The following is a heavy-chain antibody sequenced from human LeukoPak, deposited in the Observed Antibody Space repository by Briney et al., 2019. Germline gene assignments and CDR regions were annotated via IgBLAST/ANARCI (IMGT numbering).Heavy chain of an antibody. D-gene: IGHD3-10*01. V-gene: IGHV3-9*01. Sequence: GRSLRLSCAASGFTFDDYAMHWVRQAPGKGLEWVSGISWNSGSIDYADSVKGRFTISRDNAKNSLYLQMNSLRAEDTALYYCAKDISSGNVPYYYYGMDVWGQGTTVTVSS. CDR2: ISWNSGSI. CDR1: GFTFDDYA. J-gene: IGHJ6*02. CDR3: AKDISSGNVPYYYYGMDV.